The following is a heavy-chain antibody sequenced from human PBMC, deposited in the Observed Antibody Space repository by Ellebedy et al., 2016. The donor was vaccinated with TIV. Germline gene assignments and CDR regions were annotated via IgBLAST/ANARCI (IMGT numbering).Heavy chain of an antibody. D-gene: IGHD6-19*01. Sequence: GESLKISXAASGFTFSSYSMNWVRQAPGKGLEWVSYISSSSSTIYYADSVKGRFTISRDNAKNSLYLQMNSLRAEDTAVYYCARERGVVAVVHAFDIWGQGTMVTVSS. CDR2: ISSSSSTI. CDR1: GFTFSSYS. J-gene: IGHJ3*02. CDR3: ARERGVVAVVHAFDI. V-gene: IGHV3-48*04.